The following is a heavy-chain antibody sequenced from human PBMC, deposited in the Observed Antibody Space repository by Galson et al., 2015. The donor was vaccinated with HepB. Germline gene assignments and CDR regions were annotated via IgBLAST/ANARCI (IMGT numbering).Heavy chain of an antibody. D-gene: IGHD6-13*01. CDR3: ARDVSSWLPITLFDY. V-gene: IGHV3-7*03. Sequence: SLRLSCAASGFTFSSYWMSWVRQAPGKGLEWVANIKQDGSEKYYVDSVKGRFTISRDNAKNSLYLQMNSLRAEDTAVYYCARDVSSWLPITLFDYWGQGTLVTVSS. CDR2: IKQDGSEK. CDR1: GFTFSSYW. J-gene: IGHJ4*02.